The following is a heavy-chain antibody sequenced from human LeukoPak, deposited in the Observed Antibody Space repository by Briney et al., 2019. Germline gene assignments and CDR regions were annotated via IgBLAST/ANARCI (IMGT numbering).Heavy chain of an antibody. Sequence: GGSLRLSCAASGFTVNSNYMSWVRQAPGKGLEWVPVIYSGGSTYYADSVKGRFTISRDNSKNTLYLQMNSLRAEDAAVYYCARVHSGSYADIWGQGTMVTVSS. V-gene: IGHV3-66*01. CDR1: GFTVNSNY. D-gene: IGHD1-26*01. CDR3: ARVHSGSYADI. J-gene: IGHJ3*02. CDR2: IYSGGST.